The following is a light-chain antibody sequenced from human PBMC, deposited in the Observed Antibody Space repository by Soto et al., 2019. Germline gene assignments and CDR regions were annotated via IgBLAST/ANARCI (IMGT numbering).Light chain of an antibody. J-gene: IGLJ3*02. V-gene: IGLV2-23*02. CDR2: EVS. Sequence: QSVLTQPASVSGSPGQSITISCTGTSSDVGSYNLVSWYQQHPGKAPKLMIYEVSKRPSGVSNRFSGSKSGNTASLTISGLQAEDEADYYCCSYAGSSTREVFGGGTKVTVL. CDR1: SSDVGSYNL. CDR3: CSYAGSSTREV.